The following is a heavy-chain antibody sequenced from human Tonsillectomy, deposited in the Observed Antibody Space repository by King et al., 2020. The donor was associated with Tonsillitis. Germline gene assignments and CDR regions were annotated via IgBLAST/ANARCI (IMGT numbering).Heavy chain of an antibody. Sequence: VQLQESGPRLVKPSETLSLTCAVSGFSISSGYYWGWIRQPPGKGLEWIGSIFHSGSTSYNPSLKSRVTISVDTSKNQFSLQLNSVTAADTAVYYCARDGGYDILTGGWFDPWGQGTLVTVSS. D-gene: IGHD3-9*01. CDR2: IFHSGST. CDR3: ARDGGYDILTGGWFDP. V-gene: IGHV4-38-2*02. J-gene: IGHJ5*02. CDR1: GFSISSGYY.